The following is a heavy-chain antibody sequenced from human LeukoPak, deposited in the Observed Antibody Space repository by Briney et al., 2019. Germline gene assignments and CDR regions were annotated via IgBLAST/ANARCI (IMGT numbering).Heavy chain of an antibody. V-gene: IGHV4-34*01. CDR2: INHSGST. CDR1: GGSFSGYY. D-gene: IGHD6-13*01. Sequence: PSETLSLTCAVYGGSFSGYYWSWIRQPPGKGLEWIGEINHSGSTNYNPSLKSRVTISVDTSKNQFSLKLSSVTAADTAVYYCARVVRSSSWYNCYYYYGMDVWGQGTTVTVSS. CDR3: ARVVRSSSWYNCYYYYGMDV. J-gene: IGHJ6*02.